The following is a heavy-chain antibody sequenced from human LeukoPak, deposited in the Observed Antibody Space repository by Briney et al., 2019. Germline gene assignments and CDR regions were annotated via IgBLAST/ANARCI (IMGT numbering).Heavy chain of an antibody. D-gene: IGHD3-22*01. CDR2: ISGDASDT. V-gene: IGHV3-23*01. CDR1: GFTFSRYA. CDR3: ARPSYYYDSSGYYY. J-gene: IGHJ4*02. Sequence: PGGSLRLSCAGFGFTFSRYAMSWVRQAPGKGLEWVSAISGDASDTYYADSVKGRFTISRDNSKNTLYLQMNSLRAEDTAVYYCARPSYYYDSSGYYYWGQGTLVTVSS.